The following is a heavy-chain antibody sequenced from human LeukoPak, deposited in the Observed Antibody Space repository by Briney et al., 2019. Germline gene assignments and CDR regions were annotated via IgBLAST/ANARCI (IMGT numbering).Heavy chain of an antibody. Sequence: KSSETLSLTCTVSGVSISSYYWSWIRQPPGKGLEWIGYIYYSGSTNYNPSLKSRVTISVDTSKNQFSLKLSSVTAADTAVYYCARALHDFWSGYFDYWGQGSLVTVSS. CDR2: IYYSGST. CDR1: GVSISSYY. J-gene: IGHJ4*02. D-gene: IGHD3-3*01. V-gene: IGHV4-59*01. CDR3: ARALHDFWSGYFDY.